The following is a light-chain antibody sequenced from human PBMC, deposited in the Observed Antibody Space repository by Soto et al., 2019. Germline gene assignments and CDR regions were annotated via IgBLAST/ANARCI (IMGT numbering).Light chain of an antibody. Sequence: VLTQSPGTLSLSPGDKATLSCRASQSVGNKLAWFQQKPGQGPRLLIYGDSTRATGVPDRLSGSGSGTELTLTISRLEPEDFAVYYCQKYGSSPRTCGQGTKVDIK. V-gene: IGKV3-20*01. CDR2: GDS. J-gene: IGKJ1*01. CDR1: QSVGNK. CDR3: QKYGSSPRT.